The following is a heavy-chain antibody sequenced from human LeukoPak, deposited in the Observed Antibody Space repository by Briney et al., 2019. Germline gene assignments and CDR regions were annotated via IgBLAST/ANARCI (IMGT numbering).Heavy chain of an antibody. J-gene: IGHJ4*02. V-gene: IGHV3-30*02. D-gene: IGHD3-3*01. Sequence: PGGSLRLSCAASGFTFNSYDMHWVRQAPGKGLEWVAFIQYDGSNKYYADSVKGRFTISRDNSKNTLYLQMNSLRAEDTALYYCAKSSSHMYYDFWTDYWGQGTLVTVSS. CDR1: GFTFNSYD. CDR2: IQYDGSNK. CDR3: AKSSSHMYYDFWTDY.